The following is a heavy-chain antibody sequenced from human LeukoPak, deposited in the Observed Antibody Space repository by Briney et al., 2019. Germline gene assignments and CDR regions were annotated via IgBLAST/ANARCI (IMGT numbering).Heavy chain of an antibody. J-gene: IGHJ4*02. CDR3: VAMLRGMGY. CDR1: GFTFNDHY. V-gene: IGHV3-72*01. CDR2: TKNKATSYTT. D-gene: IGHD3-10*01. Sequence: GGSLRLSCAACGFTFNDHYMDWPPHAPGKGLEWVGRTKNKATSYTTEYAASVKGRFTISRDASKNALYLQMNSLKTEDTAVYYCVAMLRGMGYWGQGTLVTVSS.